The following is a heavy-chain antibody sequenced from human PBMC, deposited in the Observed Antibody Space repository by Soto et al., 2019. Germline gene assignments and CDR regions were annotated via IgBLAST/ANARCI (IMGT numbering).Heavy chain of an antibody. CDR1: GGSFSGYY. CDR3: ARGTMVRGVIITF. D-gene: IGHD3-10*01. J-gene: IGHJ6*02. CDR2: INHSGST. V-gene: IGHV4-34*01. Sequence: PSETLSLTCAVYGGSFSGYYWSWIRQPPGKGLEWIGEINHSGSTNYNPSLKSRVTISVDTSKNQFSLKLSSVTAADTAVYYCARGTMVRGVIITFWGQGSTVTVSS.